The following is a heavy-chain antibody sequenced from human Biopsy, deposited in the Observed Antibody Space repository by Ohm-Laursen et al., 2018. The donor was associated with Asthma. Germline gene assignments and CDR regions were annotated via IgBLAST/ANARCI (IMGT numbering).Heavy chain of an antibody. CDR3: ARCQVGYSSGWSLLLKKIYYSGMGV. CDR1: GGTFSNFA. J-gene: IGHJ6*02. Sequence: SSVKVSCKAPGGTFSNFAISWVRQAPGQGLEWLGGIMAVFGTTNYAQKFQGRVTITADESTSTAYMEVTSLRSEDTAIYYCARCQVGYSSGWSLLLKKIYYSGMGVWGQGTAVTVSS. D-gene: IGHD6-19*01. V-gene: IGHV1-69*01. CDR2: IMAVFGTT.